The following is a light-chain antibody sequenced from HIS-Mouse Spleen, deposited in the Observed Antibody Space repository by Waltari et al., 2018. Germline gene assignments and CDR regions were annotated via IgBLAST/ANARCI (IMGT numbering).Light chain of an antibody. CDR2: EVS. CDR3: SSYTSSSTLVYV. V-gene: IGLV2-14*01. J-gene: IGLJ1*01. Sequence: QSITISCTGTSSDVGGYNYVSWYQQHPGKAPKLMIYEVSNRPSGVSNRFSGSKSGNTASLTTSGLQAEDEADYYCSSYTSSSTLVYVFGTGTKVTVL. CDR1: SSDVGGYNY.